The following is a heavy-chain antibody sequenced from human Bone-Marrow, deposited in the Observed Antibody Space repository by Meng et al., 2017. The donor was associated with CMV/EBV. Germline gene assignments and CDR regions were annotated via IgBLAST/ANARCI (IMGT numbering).Heavy chain of an antibody. D-gene: IGHD2-2*01. CDR3: AREAPVPAALFDP. V-gene: IGHV1-2*02. J-gene: IGHJ5*02. CDR2: INAKSGGT. CDR1: GYTYTGYY. Sequence: ASVKVSCKASGYTYTGYYMHWVRQAPGQGLEWMGWINAKSGGTNYAQRFQGRVTMTRDTSISTAYMELSRLRSDDTAVYYCAREAPVPAALFDPWGQGTLVTVYS.